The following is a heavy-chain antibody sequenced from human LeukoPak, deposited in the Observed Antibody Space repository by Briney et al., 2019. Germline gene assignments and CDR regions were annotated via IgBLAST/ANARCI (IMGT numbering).Heavy chain of an antibody. J-gene: IGHJ3*02. V-gene: IGHV4-34*01. Sequence: PSETLSLTCAVYGGSFSGYYWSWIRQPPGKGLEWMGEINHSGSTNYNPSLKSRVTISVDTSKNQFSLKLSSVTAADTAVYYCARHDDIVVVPAARNAFDIWGQGTMVTVSS. CDR3: ARHDDIVVVPAARNAFDI. CDR1: GGSFSGYY. CDR2: INHSGST. D-gene: IGHD2-2*01.